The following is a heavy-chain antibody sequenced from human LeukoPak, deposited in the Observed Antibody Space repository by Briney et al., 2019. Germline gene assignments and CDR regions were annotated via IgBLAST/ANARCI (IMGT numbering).Heavy chain of an antibody. Sequence: SETLSLTCTVAAGSINDYDCNWLRQPPGKGLDWIGFIYYRGTTNNNPSLKSLVTTSIDTSKKQSPLNLSCVTAADTAIYYCAGVFSGRRPFELWGQGILVTVSS. J-gene: IGHJ4*02. CDR2: IYYRGTT. V-gene: IGHV4-59*03. D-gene: IGHD3-10*01. CDR3: AGVFSGRRPFEL. CDR1: AGSINDYD.